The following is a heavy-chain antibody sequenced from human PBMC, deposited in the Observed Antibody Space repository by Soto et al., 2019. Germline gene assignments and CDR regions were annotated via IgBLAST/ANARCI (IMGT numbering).Heavy chain of an antibody. CDR2: INHSGST. CDR1: GGSFSGYY. CDR3: ARGRGVTLDY. Sequence: PSETLSLTCAVYGGSFSGYYWSWIRQPPGKGLEWIGEINHSGSTNYNPSLKSRVTISVDTSKNQFSLKLSSVTAADTAVYYCARGRGVTLDYWGQRTLVTVSS. V-gene: IGHV4-34*01. J-gene: IGHJ4*02. D-gene: IGHD2-21*02.